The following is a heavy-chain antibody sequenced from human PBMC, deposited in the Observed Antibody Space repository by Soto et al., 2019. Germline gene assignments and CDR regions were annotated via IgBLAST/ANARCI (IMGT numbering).Heavy chain of an antibody. V-gene: IGHV4-30-2*01. J-gene: IGHJ5*02. D-gene: IGHD2-15*01. CDR2: IYHSGST. CDR3: ARGGGGGSWIANWFDP. CDR1: GGSISSGGYS. Sequence: PSETLSLTCAVSGGSISSGGYSWSWIRQPPGKGLEWIGYIYHSGSTYYNPSLKSRVTISVDRSKNQFSLKLSSVTAADTAVYYCARGGGGGSWIANWFDPWGQGTLVTVSS.